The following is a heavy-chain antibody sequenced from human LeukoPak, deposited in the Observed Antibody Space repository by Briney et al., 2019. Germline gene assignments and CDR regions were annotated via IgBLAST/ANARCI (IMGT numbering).Heavy chain of an antibody. CDR3: ARGGWLRLYYYDSSGYYCFDY. J-gene: IGHJ4*02. CDR1: GGSFSGYY. CDR2: INHSGST. V-gene: IGHV4-34*01. Sequence: SETLSLTCAVYGGSFSGYYWSWIRQPSGKGLEWIGEINHSGSTNYNLSLKSRVTISVDTSKNQFSLKLSSVTAADTAVYYCARGGWLRLYYYDSSGYYCFDYWGQGTLVTVSS. D-gene: IGHD3-22*01.